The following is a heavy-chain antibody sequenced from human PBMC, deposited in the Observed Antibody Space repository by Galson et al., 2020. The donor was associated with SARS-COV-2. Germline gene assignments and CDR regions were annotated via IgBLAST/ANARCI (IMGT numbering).Heavy chain of an antibody. CDR3: AATRLY. CDR1: GFTFSSYW. CDR2: INSDGNIT. V-gene: IGHV3-74*01. D-gene: IGHD3-16*02. J-gene: IGHJ4*02. Sequence: GGSLSLSCAASGFTFSSYWMHWVRQAPGKGLVWVSRINSDGNITSYADFVKGRFTVSRDNAKNTLYLQMNSLRAEDTAVYYCAATRLYWCQGTLVTVSS.